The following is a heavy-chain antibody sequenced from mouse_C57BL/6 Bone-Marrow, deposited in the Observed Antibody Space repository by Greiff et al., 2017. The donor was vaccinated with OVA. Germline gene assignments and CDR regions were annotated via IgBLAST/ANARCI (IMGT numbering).Heavy chain of an antibody. V-gene: IGHV8-12*01. CDR1: GFSLSTSGMG. CDR3: ARNYYGSSYDY. D-gene: IGHD1-1*01. CDR2: IYWDDDK. J-gene: IGHJ2*01. Sequence: QVQLQQSGPGILQSSQTLSLTCSFSGFSLSTSGMGVSWIRQPSGKGLEWLAHIYWDDDKRYNPSLKRRLTISKDTSRNQVFLKITSVDTADTATYYCARNYYGSSYDYWGQGTTLTVSS.